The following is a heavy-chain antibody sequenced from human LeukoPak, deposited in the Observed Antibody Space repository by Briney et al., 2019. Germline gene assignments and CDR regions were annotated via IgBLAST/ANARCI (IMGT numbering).Heavy chain of an antibody. Sequence: ASVKVSCKASGYTFTDYYMHWVRQAPGQGFEWMGWINPNDGDTNYAQKFQGRVTMTRDTSISTAHMEVSRLRSDDTAVYYCARANFLYCSSSTCLFDYWGQGTLVPSRQ. V-gene: IGHV1-2*02. CDR2: INPNDGDT. D-gene: IGHD2-2*01. CDR1: GYTFTDYY. CDR3: ARANFLYCSSSTCLFDY. J-gene: IGHJ4*02.